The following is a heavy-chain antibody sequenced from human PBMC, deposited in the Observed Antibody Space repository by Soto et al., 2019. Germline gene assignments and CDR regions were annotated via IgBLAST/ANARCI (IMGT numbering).Heavy chain of an antibody. Sequence: QLQLQESGPGLVKPSETLSLTCTVSGGSISSSSYYWGWIRQPPGKGLEWIGSIYYSGSTYYNPSLKSRVPISVDTSKNQFSLKLSSVTAADTAVYYCASIIGATISAFDYWGQGTLVTVSS. J-gene: IGHJ4*02. CDR1: GGSISSSSYY. D-gene: IGHD1-26*01. CDR3: ASIIGATISAFDY. CDR2: IYYSGST. V-gene: IGHV4-39*01.